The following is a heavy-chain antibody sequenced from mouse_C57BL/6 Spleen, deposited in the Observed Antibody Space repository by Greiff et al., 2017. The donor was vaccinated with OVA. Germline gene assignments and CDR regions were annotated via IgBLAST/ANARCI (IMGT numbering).Heavy chain of an antibody. D-gene: IGHD1-1*01. CDR2: IDPSDGET. CDR1: GYNFTSYW. Sequence: VQLQQPGAELVRPGSSVKLSCKASGYNFTSYWMDWVKQRPGQGLEWIGKIDPSDGETHYNQKFKDKATLTVDKSSNTAYMQLSSLTSEDSAVYDCARMNYGSSFDYWGQGTTLTVSS. V-gene: IGHV1-61*01. J-gene: IGHJ2*01. CDR3: ARMNYGSSFDY.